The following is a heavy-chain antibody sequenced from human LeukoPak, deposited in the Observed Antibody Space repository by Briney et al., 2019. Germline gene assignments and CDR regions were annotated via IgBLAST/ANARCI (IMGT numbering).Heavy chain of an antibody. CDR1: GFTFSSYG. Sequence: PGRSLRLSCAASGFTFSSYGMHWVRQAPGKGLEWVAVISYDGSSKYYADSVKGRFAISRDNSKNTLYLQMNSLRAEDTAVYYCAKDRRSGSRIFDYWGQGTLVTVSS. V-gene: IGHV3-30*18. CDR3: AKDRRSGSRIFDY. J-gene: IGHJ4*02. D-gene: IGHD1-26*01. CDR2: ISYDGSSK.